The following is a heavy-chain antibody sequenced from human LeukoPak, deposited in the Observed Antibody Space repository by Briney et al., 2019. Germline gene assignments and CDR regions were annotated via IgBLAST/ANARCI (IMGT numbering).Heavy chain of an antibody. Sequence: GASVKVSCKASGYTFTSYGISWVRQAPGQGLEWMGWISAYNGNTNYAQKLQGRVTMTTDTSTSTAYMELRSLRSDDTAVYYCASHPSKYYYDSSGYYGDRAFDIWGQGTMVTVSS. V-gene: IGHV1-18*01. CDR3: ASHPSKYYYDSSGYYGDRAFDI. D-gene: IGHD3-22*01. CDR2: ISAYNGNT. J-gene: IGHJ3*02. CDR1: GYTFTSYG.